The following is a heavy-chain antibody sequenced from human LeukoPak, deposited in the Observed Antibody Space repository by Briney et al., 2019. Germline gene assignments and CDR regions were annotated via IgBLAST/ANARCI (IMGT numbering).Heavy chain of an antibody. J-gene: IGHJ6*04. V-gene: IGHV3-64D*06. Sequence: GGSLRLSSSASGFTFSSYAMHWVRQAPGKGLEYVSAISSNGGSTYYADSVKGRFTISRDNSKNTLYLQMSSLRAEDTAVYYCAGAQGDGPWQYYYGMDVWGKGTTVTVSS. CDR3: AGAQGDGPWQYYYGMDV. D-gene: IGHD2-8*01. CDR2: ISSNGGST. CDR1: GFTFSSYA.